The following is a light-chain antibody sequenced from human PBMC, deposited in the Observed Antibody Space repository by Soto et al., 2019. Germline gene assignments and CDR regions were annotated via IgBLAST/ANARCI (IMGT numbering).Light chain of an antibody. V-gene: IGLV2-23*01. CDR2: EGT. Sequence: QSVLTQPASVSGSPGQSITISCTGTNSDVGTYNLVSWYQQHPGTAPKLMIYEGTKRPSGVSNRFSASNSGNTASLTISGLQAEDEADYYCCSYVGSSPVVFGGGTQLTVL. J-gene: IGLJ2*01. CDR1: NSDVGTYNL. CDR3: CSYVGSSPVV.